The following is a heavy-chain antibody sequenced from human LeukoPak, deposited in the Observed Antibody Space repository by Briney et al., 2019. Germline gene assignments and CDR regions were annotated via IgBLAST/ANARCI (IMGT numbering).Heavy chain of an antibody. CDR2: ISYEGSNK. V-gene: IGHV3-30*18. J-gene: IGHJ6*02. D-gene: IGHD6-19*01. CDR3: AKDRAAVAGDYYYGMDV. Sequence: GGSLRLSCAASGFTFSSYGMHWVRQAPGKGLEWVAVISYEGSNKYYADSVKGRFTISRDNSKNTLYLQMNSLRAEDTAVYYCAKDRAAVAGDYYYGMDVWGQGTTVTVSS. CDR1: GFTFSSYG.